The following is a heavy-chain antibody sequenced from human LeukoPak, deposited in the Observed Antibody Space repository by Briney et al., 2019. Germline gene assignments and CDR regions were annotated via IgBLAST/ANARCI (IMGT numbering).Heavy chain of an antibody. CDR3: ARGGGEEGFGELCLDY. J-gene: IGHJ4*02. V-gene: IGHV1-18*01. Sequence: GASVKVSCKASGYTFTRYGISWVRQAPGQGLEWMGWISTYDGNTKYAQKLQGRVTMTTDTSTSTAYMELRSLRSDDTAVYYCARGGGEEGFGELCLDYWGQGTLVTVSS. CDR1: GYTFTRYG. CDR2: ISTYDGNT. D-gene: IGHD3-16*01.